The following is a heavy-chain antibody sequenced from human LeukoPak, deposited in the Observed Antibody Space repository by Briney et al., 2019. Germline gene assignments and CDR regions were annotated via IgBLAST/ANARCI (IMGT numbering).Heavy chain of an antibody. J-gene: IGHJ4*02. D-gene: IGHD3-10*01. CDR3: ARIGLGVSFGSGFDY. V-gene: IGHV3-15*04. CDR1: GLTVTNAW. CDR2: TVSEIDGGTT. Sequence: GGSLRLSCAASGLTVTNAWMSWVRQVPGKGLEWVGQTVSEIDGGTTDYATPVKGRFTISRDDSKSTLYLQMNSLRVEDTAMYHCARIGLGVSFGSGFDYWGQGTLVTVTS.